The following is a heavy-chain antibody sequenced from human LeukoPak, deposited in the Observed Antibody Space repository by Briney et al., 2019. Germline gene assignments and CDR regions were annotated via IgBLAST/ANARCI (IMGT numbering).Heavy chain of an antibody. CDR1: GFSFFYTG. Sequence: GGSLRLSCAVSGFSFFYTGMGWVRQAPGKGLEWVAAIGGGASDTKYADSAKGRFTISRDISKNTLYLQMNSLRAEDTAVYFCAKDVFRWAFDIWGQGTMVTVSS. V-gene: IGHV3-23*01. CDR2: IGGGASDT. CDR3: AKDVFRWAFDI. D-gene: IGHD3-3*01. J-gene: IGHJ3*02.